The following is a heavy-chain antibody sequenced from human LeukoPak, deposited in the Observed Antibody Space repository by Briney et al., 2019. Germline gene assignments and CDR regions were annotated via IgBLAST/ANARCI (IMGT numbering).Heavy chain of an antibody. V-gene: IGHV1-18*01. J-gene: IGHJ4*02. CDR1: GYTFTSYG. CDR3: AREKGYYDSSGYYYDY. D-gene: IGHD3-22*01. CDR2: LTAYNGNT. Sequence: GASVKVSCKASGYTFTSYGISWVRHAPGQGLEWMGWLTAYNGNTNYAQKLQGRVTMTTDTSTRTAYMELRSLRSDDTAVYYCAREKGYYDSSGYYYDYWGQGTLVTVSS.